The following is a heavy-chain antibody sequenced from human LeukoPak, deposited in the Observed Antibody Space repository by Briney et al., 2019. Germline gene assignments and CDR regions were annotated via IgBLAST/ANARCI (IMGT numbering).Heavy chain of an antibody. CDR1: GFTFSDTW. D-gene: IGHD2-2*01. J-gene: IGHJ5*02. CDR2: INHSGST. V-gene: IGHV4-34*01. Sequence: GSLRLSCAASGFTFSDTWMHWVRQAPGKGLEWIGEINHSGSTNYNPSLKSRVTISVDTSKNQFSLKLSSVTAADTAVYYCARRPVFPHCSSTSCYARRWFDPWGQGTLVTVSS. CDR3: ARRPVFPHCSSTSCYARRWFDP.